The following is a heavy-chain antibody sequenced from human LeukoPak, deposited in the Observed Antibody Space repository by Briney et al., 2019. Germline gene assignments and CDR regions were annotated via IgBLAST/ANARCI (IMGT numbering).Heavy chain of an antibody. J-gene: IGHJ4*02. Sequence: ASVNVSCKASGYTFTSYYIHWVRQAPGQGLEWMAIMNPSGGSTSSAQKFQGRVTMTRDTSTSTVYMELSGLRSEDTAVYYCARAGVITAADYWGQGTLVTVSS. D-gene: IGHD3-16*02. CDR2: MNPSGGST. V-gene: IGHV1-46*01. CDR1: GYTFTSYY. CDR3: ARAGVITAADY.